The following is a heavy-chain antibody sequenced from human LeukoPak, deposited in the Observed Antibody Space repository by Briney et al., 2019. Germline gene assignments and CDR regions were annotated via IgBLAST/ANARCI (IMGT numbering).Heavy chain of an antibody. Sequence: GGSLRLSCAASRFTFSSYWMSWVRQAPGKGLEWVANIKQDGSEKYYVDSVKGRFTISRDNAKNSLYLQMNSLRAEDTAVYYCARTRYFDLWGRGTLVTVSS. V-gene: IGHV3-7*01. CDR2: IKQDGSEK. J-gene: IGHJ2*01. CDR1: RFTFSSYW. CDR3: ARTRYFDL.